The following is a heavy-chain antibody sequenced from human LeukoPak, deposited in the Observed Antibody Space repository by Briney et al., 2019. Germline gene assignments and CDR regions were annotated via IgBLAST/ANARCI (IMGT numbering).Heavy chain of an antibody. CDR1: GGSFSGYY. D-gene: IGHD3-16*01. J-gene: IGHJ4*02. Sequence: SETLSLTCAVYGGSFSGYYWSWIRQPPGKGLEWIGEINHSGSTNYNPSLKSRVTISVDTSKNQFSLKLSSVTAADTAAYYCVRGSTLRHYQYWGQGTLVTVSS. CDR3: VRGSTLRHYQY. CDR2: INHSGST. V-gene: IGHV4-34*01.